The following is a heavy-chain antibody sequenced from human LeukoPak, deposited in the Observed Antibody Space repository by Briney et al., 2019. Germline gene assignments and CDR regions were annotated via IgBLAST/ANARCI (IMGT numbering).Heavy chain of an antibody. D-gene: IGHD6-19*01. V-gene: IGHV4-59*01. CDR2: IYYSGST. J-gene: IGHJ4*02. Sequence: PSETLSLTCTVSGGSISSYYWSWIRQLPGKGLEWIGYIYYSGSTNYNPSLKSRVTISVDTSKNQFSLKLSSVTAADTAVYYCARVHSSGWTTNFDYWGQGTLVTVSS. CDR3: ARVHSSGWTTNFDY. CDR1: GGSISSYY.